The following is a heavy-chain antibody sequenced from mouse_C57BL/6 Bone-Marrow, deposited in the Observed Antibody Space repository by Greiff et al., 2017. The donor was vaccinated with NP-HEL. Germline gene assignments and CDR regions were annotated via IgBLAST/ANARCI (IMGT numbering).Heavy chain of an antibody. CDR2: IYPRSGNT. J-gene: IGHJ2*01. CDR3: ARGTTPLDY. V-gene: IGHV1-81*01. D-gene: IGHD1-1*01. Sequence: QVQLQQSGAELARPGASVKLSCKASGYTFTSYGISWVKQRTGQGLEWIGEIYPRSGNTYYIEKFKGKATLTADKSSSTAYMELRSLTSEDSAVYFCARGTTPLDYWGQGTTLTVSS. CDR1: GYTFTSYG.